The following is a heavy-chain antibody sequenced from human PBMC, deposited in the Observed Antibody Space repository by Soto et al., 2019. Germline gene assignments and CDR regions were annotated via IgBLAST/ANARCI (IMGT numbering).Heavy chain of an antibody. V-gene: IGHV3-9*03. J-gene: IGHJ4*02. CDR3: AKDRGLVLSFYFDY. Sequence: EVQLVESGGGLVQPGRSLRLSCAASGFTFDDYAMHWVRQAPGKGLEWVSGISWNSGSIGYADSVKGRFTISRDNAKNPLYLQMNSLRAEAMALYYCAKDRGLVLSFYFDYRGKGTKVTVSS. CDR1: GFTFDDYA. CDR2: ISWNSGSI. D-gene: IGHD6-19*01.